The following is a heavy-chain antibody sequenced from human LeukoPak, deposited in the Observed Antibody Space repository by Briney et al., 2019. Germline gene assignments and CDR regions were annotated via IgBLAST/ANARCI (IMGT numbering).Heavy chain of an antibody. J-gene: IGHJ1*01. CDR1: GFTLSSYW. D-gene: IGHD4-23*01. V-gene: IGHV3-7*01. Sequence: GGSLRLSCAASGFTLSSYWMSSVSQAPRNGREWVANIKQDGREKYYAQSVKGRFTIPRDKGKNSLYLQMNSLRAEDTAVYYCALPLRPIDTGGWDEYFQHWGQGTLVTVSS. CDR3: ALPLRPIDTGGWDEYFQH. CDR2: IKQDGREK.